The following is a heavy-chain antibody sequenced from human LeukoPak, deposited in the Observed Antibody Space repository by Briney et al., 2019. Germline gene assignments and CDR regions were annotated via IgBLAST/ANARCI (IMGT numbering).Heavy chain of an antibody. J-gene: IGHJ6*04. Sequence: SGGSLRLSCAASVFTLSSYEMNWVRQAPGKGLEWVSYISSSGSTIYYADSVKGRFTISRDNAKNSLYLQMNSLRAEDTAVYYCAELGITMIGGVWGKGTTVTISS. CDR2: ISSSGSTI. CDR1: VFTLSSYE. CDR3: AELGITMIGGV. V-gene: IGHV3-48*03. D-gene: IGHD3-10*02.